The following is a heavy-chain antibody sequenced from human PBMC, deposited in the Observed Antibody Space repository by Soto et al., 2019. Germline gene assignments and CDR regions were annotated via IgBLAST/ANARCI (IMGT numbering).Heavy chain of an antibody. CDR1: GFTFSSYG. Sequence: GGSLRLSCAASGFTFSSYGMHWVRQAPGKGLEWVAVIWYDGSNKYYADSVKGRFTISRDNSKNTLYLQMNSLRAEDTAVYYCARGAKRFGEYLDVWGQGTTVTVSS. D-gene: IGHD3-10*01. CDR2: IWYDGSNK. CDR3: ARGAKRFGEYLDV. J-gene: IGHJ6*02. V-gene: IGHV3-33*08.